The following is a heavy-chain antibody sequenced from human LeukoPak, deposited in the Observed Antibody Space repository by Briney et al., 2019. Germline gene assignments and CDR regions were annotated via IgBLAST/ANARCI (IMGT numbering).Heavy chain of an antibody. Sequence: PSETLSLTCTVSGGSISSGDYYWSWLRQPPGKGLEWFGYIYYSGSTYYNPSLKSRVTISVDTSKNQFSLKLRPVTAADTAVYYCASGKSSGSYYDYWGQGTLVTGSS. CDR2: IYYSGST. CDR1: GGSISSGDYY. CDR3: ASGKSSGSYYDY. D-gene: IGHD3-10*01. V-gene: IGHV4-30-4*01. J-gene: IGHJ4*02.